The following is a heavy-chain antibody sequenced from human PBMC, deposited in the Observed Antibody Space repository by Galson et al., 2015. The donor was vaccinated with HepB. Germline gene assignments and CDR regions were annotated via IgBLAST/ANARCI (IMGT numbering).Heavy chain of an antibody. J-gene: IGHJ4*02. Sequence: SLRLSCAASGFSFTRYAMTWVRQAPGKGLEWVSSITSSGGNSYYTDSVKGRFTVSRDNSKNTLLLQLNSLRAEDTAMYFCAKDGIMVANNPYHFHYWGQGTLLTVPS. CDR3: AKDGIMVANNPYHFHY. CDR1: GFSFTRYA. D-gene: IGHD2-15*01. CDR2: ITSSGGNS. V-gene: IGHV3-23*01.